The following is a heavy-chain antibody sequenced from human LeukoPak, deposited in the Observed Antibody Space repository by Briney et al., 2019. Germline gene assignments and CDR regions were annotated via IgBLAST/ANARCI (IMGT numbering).Heavy chain of an antibody. CDR2: VNAGNGNT. J-gene: IGHJ6*03. CDR3: AREVVVAARFSYYYYMDV. Sequence: GASVKVSCKASGYTFTSYAMHWVRQAPGQRLEWMGWVNAGNGNTKYSQEFQGRVTITRDTSASTAYMELSSLRSVDMAVYYCAREVVVAARFSYYYYMDVWGKGTTVTVSS. CDR1: GYTFTSYA. D-gene: IGHD2-15*01. V-gene: IGHV1-3*03.